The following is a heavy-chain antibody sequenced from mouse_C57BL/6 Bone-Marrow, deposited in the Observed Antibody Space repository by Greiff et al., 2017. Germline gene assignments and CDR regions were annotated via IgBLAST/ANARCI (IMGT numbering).Heavy chain of an antibody. V-gene: IGHV5-17*01. J-gene: IGHJ3*01. D-gene: IGHD2-5*01. CDR2: ISSGSSTI. CDR1: GFTFSDYG. Sequence: EVQLQQSGGGLVKPGGSLKLSCAASGFTFSDYGMHWVRQAPEKGLEWVAYISSGSSTIYYADTVKGRFTISRDNAKNTLFLQMTSLRSEDTAMYYCARGYSNYLFAYWGQGTLVTVSA. CDR3: ARGYSNYLFAY.